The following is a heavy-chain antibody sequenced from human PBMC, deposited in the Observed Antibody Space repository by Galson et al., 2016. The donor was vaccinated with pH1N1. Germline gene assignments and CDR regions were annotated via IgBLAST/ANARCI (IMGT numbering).Heavy chain of an antibody. D-gene: IGHD6-19*01. V-gene: IGHV3-74*01. CDR1: GFTLSSYW. CDR3: ARAREAGWAGYYYGMDV. J-gene: IGHJ6*02. CDR2: INSDGSST. Sequence: SLRLSCAASGFTLSSYWMHWVRQAPGKGLVWISRINSDGSSTSYADSVKGRFTITRDNAKNTLYLQRNSLRAEDTAVYYCARAREAGWAGYYYGMDVWGQGTTVTVSS.